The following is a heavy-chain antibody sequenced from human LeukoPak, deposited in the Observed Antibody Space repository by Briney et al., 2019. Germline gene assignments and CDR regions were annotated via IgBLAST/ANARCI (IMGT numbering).Heavy chain of an antibody. D-gene: IGHD6-13*01. V-gene: IGHV4-34*01. CDR2: INHSGST. Sequence: SETLSLTCAVYGGSFSGYYWSWILQPPGKGLEWIGEINHSGSTNYNPSLKSRVTISVDTSKNQFSLKLSSVTAADTAVYYCARFSTLVAAAGTLFDYWGQGTLVTVSS. J-gene: IGHJ4*02. CDR1: GGSFSGYY. CDR3: ARFSTLVAAAGTLFDY.